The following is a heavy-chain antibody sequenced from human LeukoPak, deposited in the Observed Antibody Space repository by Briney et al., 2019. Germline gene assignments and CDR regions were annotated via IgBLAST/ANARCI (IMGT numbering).Heavy chain of an antibody. CDR1: GFTFGSYR. J-gene: IGHJ4*02. CDR2: INSDGSST. D-gene: IGHD2-21*02. V-gene: IGHV3-74*01. Sequence: GGSLRLSCAASGFTFGSYRMDFVRQAPGEGLVWVSRINSDGSSTHYADSVKGRFTISRENAKNTLYLQMNSLSAEDTAVYYCARPDYYRFAYWGQGTLVTVSS. CDR3: ARPDYYRFAY.